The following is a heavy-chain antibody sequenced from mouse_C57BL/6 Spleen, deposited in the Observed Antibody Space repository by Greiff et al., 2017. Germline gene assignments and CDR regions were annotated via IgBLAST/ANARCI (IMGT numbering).Heavy chain of an antibody. V-gene: IGHV1-15*01. CDR2: IDPDTGGT. Sequence: QVQLKQSGAELVRPGASVTLSCKASGYTFTDYEMHWVKQTPVHGLEWIGAIDPDTGGTAYNQKFKGKAILTADKSSSTAYMELRSLTSEDSAVYYCTRYLTKGGMCYWGQGTSVTVSS. D-gene: IGHD1-3*01. CDR1: GYTFTDYE. CDR3: TRYLTKGGMCY. J-gene: IGHJ4*01.